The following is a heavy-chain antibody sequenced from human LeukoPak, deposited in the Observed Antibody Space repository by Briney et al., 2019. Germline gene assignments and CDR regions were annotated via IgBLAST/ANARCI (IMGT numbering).Heavy chain of an antibody. CDR2: INPNSGGT. CDR1: GYTFTGYY. V-gene: IGHV1-2*02. CDR3: ARAEDFDWSPFDY. D-gene: IGHD3-9*01. J-gene: IGHJ4*02. Sequence: ASVKVSCKASGYTFTGYYVHWVRQAPGQGLEWMGWINPNSGGTNYAQKSQGRVTMTRDTSISTAYMELSRLRSDDTAVYYCARAEDFDWSPFDYWGQGTLVTVSS.